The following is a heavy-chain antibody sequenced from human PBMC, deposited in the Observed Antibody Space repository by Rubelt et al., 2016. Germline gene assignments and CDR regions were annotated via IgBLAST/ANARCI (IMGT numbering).Heavy chain of an antibody. CDR1: GFSLSTSGMC. J-gene: IGHJ5*02. D-gene: IGHD3-10*01. V-gene: IGHV2-70*15. CDR2: IDWDDDK. Sequence: QVTLRESGPALVKPTQTLTLTCTFSGFSLSTSGMCVSWIRQPPGKALEWLARIDWDDDKYYSTSLKTRLTISKDTSKNQVVLTMTNMDPVDTATYYCAHRRVQYLDNSGGTWAWFDPWGQGTLVTVSS. CDR3: AHRRVQYLDNSGGTWAWFDP.